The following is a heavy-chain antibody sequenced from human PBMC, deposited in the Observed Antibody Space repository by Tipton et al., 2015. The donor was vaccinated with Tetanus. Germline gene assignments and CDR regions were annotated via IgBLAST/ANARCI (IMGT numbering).Heavy chain of an antibody. V-gene: IGHV4-4*07. CDR3: ARRGDNWFFDL. Sequence: TLSLTCNVSGGSISSSYWSWIRQPAGKGLEWIGRIYTDVHTRESTTYNPPLKNRFSMSVDTSKNQLSLRLTSMTAADTAVYYCARRGDNWFFDLWGRGTLVTVSS. J-gene: IGHJ2*01. CDR2: IYTDVHTREST. CDR1: GGSISSSY. D-gene: IGHD2-21*01.